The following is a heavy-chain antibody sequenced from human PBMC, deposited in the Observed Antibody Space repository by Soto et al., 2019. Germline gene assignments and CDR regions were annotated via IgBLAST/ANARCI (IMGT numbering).Heavy chain of an antibody. Sequence: EVQLLQSGGGLVQPGGSLRLSCVASGFTFSSYAMNWVRQAPGKGPEWVSSISATGGSAYYADSVKGRFTISRDNSKNTLYLQMDSPRGDDTAVYYCARDRGYRGYDREVFDFWGQGTLVTVSS. CDR3: ARDRGYRGYDREVFDF. J-gene: IGHJ4*02. V-gene: IGHV3-23*01. CDR2: ISATGGSA. D-gene: IGHD5-12*01. CDR1: GFTFSSYA.